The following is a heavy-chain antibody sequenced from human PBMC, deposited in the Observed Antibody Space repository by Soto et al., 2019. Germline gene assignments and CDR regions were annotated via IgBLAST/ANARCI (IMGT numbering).Heavy chain of an antibody. CDR1: GFTFTSSA. Sequence: SVKVSCKASGFTFTSSAVQWVRQARGQRLEWIGWIVVGSGNTNYAQKFQEGVTITRDTSKNQFSLKLISVTAADTAVYYCARVSTYYFDSSGSYTSDYWGQGTLVTVSS. J-gene: IGHJ4*02. CDR3: ARVSTYYFDSSGSYTSDY. CDR2: IVVGSGNT. V-gene: IGHV1-58*01. D-gene: IGHD3-22*01.